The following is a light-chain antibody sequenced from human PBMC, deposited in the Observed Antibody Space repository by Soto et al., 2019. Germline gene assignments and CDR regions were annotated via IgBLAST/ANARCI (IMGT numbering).Light chain of an antibody. Sequence: VLTQSPATLSVSPGGRCTLSCMASQSINDKLAWYQQKPCQAPRLLMFRTSTRATGFPARFSAGGSGTDFNLTISSLQYEDFATYHGQQYNNWPRATFGGGTMVDIK. J-gene: IGKJ4*01. CDR1: QSINDK. CDR3: QQYNNWPRAT. V-gene: IGKV3-15*01. CDR2: RTS.